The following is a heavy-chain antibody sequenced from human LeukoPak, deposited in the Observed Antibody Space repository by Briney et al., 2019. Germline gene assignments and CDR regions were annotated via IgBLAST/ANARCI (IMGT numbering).Heavy chain of an antibody. V-gene: IGHV1-69*13. CDR1: GGTFSSYA. CDR3: ARDRSEGYFDWLPDVDY. D-gene: IGHD3-9*01. Sequence: SVKVSCKASGGTFSSYAISWVRQAPGQGLEWMGGIIPIFGTANYAQKFQGRVTITADESTSTAYMELSSLRSDDTAVYYRARDRSEGYFDWLPDVDYWGQGALVTVSS. CDR2: IIPIFGTA. J-gene: IGHJ4*02.